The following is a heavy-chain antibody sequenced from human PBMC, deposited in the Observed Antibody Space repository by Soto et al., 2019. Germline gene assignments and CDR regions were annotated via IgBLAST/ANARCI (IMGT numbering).Heavy chain of an antibody. CDR3: ARVWSTTVVTSYYFDY. CDR1: GGSISSGDYY. V-gene: IGHV4-30-4*01. D-gene: IGHD4-17*01. J-gene: IGHJ4*02. Sequence: TLSLPCTVSGGSISSGDYYWSFIRQPPGKGLEWIGYIYYSGSTYYNPSLKSRVTISVDTSKNQFSLKLSSVTAADTAVYYCARVWSTTVVTSYYFDYWGQGTLVTVSS. CDR2: IYYSGST.